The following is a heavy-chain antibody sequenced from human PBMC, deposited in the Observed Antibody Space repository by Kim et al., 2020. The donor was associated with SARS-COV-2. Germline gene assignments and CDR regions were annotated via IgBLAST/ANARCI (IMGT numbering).Heavy chain of an antibody. CDR2: IYYSGTT. D-gene: IGHD6-19*01. CDR1: GGSISSNTYY. CDR3: ARDGQWLVEGLDAFDI. V-gene: IGHV4-39*07. Sequence: SETLSLTCTVSGGSISSNTYYWGWIRQPPGKGLEWIGSIYYSGTTYYKPSLKSRVTISVDTSKNQFSLKLSSVTAADTAVYYCARDGQWLVEGLDAFDIWGQGTMVTVSS. J-gene: IGHJ3*02.